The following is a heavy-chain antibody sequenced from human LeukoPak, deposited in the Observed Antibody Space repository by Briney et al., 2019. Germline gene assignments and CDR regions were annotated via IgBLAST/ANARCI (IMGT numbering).Heavy chain of an antibody. CDR2: IYYSGST. V-gene: IGHV4-4*02. CDR3: ARAITIGGLFDY. D-gene: IGHD3-16*01. J-gene: IGHJ4*02. CDR1: GGSISSSNW. Sequence: PSETLSLTCAVSGGSISSSNWWSWVRQPPGKGLEWIGYIYYSGSTNYNPSLKSRVTISVDTSKNQFSLKLSSVTAADTAVYYCARAITIGGLFDYWGQGTLVTVSS.